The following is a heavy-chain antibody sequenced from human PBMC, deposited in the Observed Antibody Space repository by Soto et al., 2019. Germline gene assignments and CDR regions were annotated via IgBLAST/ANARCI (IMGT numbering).Heavy chain of an antibody. V-gene: IGHV4-30-4*01. Sequence: TLSLTCTVSGGSISSGDYYWSWIRQPPGKGLEWIGYIYYSGSTYYNPSLKSRVTISVDTSKNQFSLKLSSVTAADTAVYYCARDRYYYDSSGYGSYGMDVWGQGTTVTVSS. CDR2: IYYSGST. CDR1: GGSISSGDYY. CDR3: ARDRYYYDSSGYGSYGMDV. J-gene: IGHJ6*02. D-gene: IGHD3-22*01.